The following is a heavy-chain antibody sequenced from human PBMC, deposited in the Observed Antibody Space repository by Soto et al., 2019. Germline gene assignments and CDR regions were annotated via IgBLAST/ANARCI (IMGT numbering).Heavy chain of an antibody. CDR1: GFTLSTYS. CDR3: ARDPPNFYYYGMDV. J-gene: IGHJ6*02. CDR2: ISKSSTTI. Sequence: GGSLRLSCIASGFTLSTYSMTWVRQAPGKGLEWHSYISKSSTTINYADSVKGRFTISRDNAKNSVYLEMSSLRDEDSAVYYCARDPPNFYYYGMDVWGQGTTVTVSS. V-gene: IGHV3-48*02.